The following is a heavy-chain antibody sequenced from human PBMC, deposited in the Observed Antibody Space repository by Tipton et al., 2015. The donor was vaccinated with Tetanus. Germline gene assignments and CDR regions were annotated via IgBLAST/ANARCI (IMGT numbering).Heavy chain of an antibody. CDR1: GFTFSGYW. Sequence: SLRLSCVVSGFTFSGYWMSWVRQAPGKGLEWVSGISGSDGSTYYADSVRGRFTISRDNSKNTLYLQMNSLRAEDTAVYYCAKDGCFSVGCLGSDYWGQGNLVTVSS. CDR3: AKDGCFSVGCLGSDY. D-gene: IGHD5/OR15-5a*01. V-gene: IGHV3-23*01. J-gene: IGHJ4*02. CDR2: ISGSDGST.